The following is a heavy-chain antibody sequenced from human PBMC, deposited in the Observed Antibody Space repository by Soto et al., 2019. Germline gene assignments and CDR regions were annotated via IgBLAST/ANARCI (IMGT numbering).Heavy chain of an antibody. V-gene: IGHV1-69*08. D-gene: IGHD2-21*02. Sequence: QVQLVQSGAEVKKPGSSVKVSCKASGGTFSSYTISWVRQAPGQGLEWMGRIIPILGIANYAQKFQGRVTITADKSTSTAYMELSSLRSEDTAVYYCARDKLEAYCGGDCSSGWGQGTLVTVSS. CDR2: IIPILGIA. J-gene: IGHJ4*02. CDR3: ARDKLEAYCGGDCSSG. CDR1: GGTFSSYT.